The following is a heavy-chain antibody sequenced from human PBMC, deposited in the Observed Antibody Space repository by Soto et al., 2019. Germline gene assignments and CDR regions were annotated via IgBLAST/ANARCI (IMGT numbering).Heavy chain of an antibody. D-gene: IGHD3-9*01. V-gene: IGHV1-18*01. J-gene: IGHJ4*02. Sequence: QVQLVQSGAEVKKPGASVKVSCKASGYTFTSYGISWVRQAPGQGLEWMGWISAYNGNTNYAQKRQGRVTMTTDTSTSTAYMELRSLRSDDTAVYYCARDSLNYDILTGYYSDFPGRVDYWGQGTLVTVSS. CDR1: GYTFTSYG. CDR3: ARDSLNYDILTGYYSDFPGRVDY. CDR2: ISAYNGNT.